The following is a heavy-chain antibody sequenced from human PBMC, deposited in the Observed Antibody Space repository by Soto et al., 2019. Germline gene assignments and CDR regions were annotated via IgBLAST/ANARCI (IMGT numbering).Heavy chain of an antibody. V-gene: IGHV3-7*05. CDR2: IKKAGSET. CDR3: SGWTGWESEF. CDR1: GLTLGDYG. J-gene: IGHJ4*02. Sequence: EVQLVESGGGLVQPGGSLRLSCAASGLTLGDYGMNWVRQAPGKGLEWVANIKKAGSETNYVDAVKGRFTISRDNANNSLFLQMNSLRAGDTAVYYCSGWTGWESEFWGPGTHVTVSS. D-gene: IGHD6-19*01.